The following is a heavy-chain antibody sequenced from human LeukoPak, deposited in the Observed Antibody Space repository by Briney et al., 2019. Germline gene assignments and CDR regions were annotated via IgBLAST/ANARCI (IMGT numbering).Heavy chain of an antibody. V-gene: IGHV1-8*01. Sequence: ASVKVSCKASGYTFTSYDINWVRQATGQGLEWMGWMNPNSGNTSYAQKFQGRVTMTRNTSISTAYMELSSLRSEDTAVYYCARVGYCSSTSCMDWFDPWGQGTLVTVSS. CDR3: ARVGYCSSTSCMDWFDP. CDR2: MNPNSGNT. CDR1: GYTFTSYD. J-gene: IGHJ5*02. D-gene: IGHD2-2*01.